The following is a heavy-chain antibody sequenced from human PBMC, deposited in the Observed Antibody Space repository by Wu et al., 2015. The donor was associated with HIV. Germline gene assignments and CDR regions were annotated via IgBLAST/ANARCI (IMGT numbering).Heavy chain of an antibody. CDR1: GGTFSSYA. Sequence: QVQLVQSGAEVKKPGSSVKVSCKASGGTFSSYAISWVRQAPGQGLEWMGGIIPIFGTANYAQKFQGRVTITTDESTSTAYMELSSLRSEDTAVYYCAGPRARPVTTVADAFDIVGQGTMVTVSS. D-gene: IGHD4-17*01. V-gene: IGHV1-69*05. CDR3: AGPRARPVTTVADAFDI. J-gene: IGHJ3*02. CDR2: IIPIFGTA.